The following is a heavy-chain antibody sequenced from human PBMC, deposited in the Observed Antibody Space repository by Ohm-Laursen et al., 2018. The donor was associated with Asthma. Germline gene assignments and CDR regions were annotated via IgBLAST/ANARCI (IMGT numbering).Heavy chain of an antibody. D-gene: IGHD4-17*01. CDR2: IDGSGGRT. CDR3: ARAWVTTVTPLDY. Sequence: SLRLSCAASGFTFNKHHMTWVRQAPGKGLEWVSAIDGSGGRTYYADSVKGRFTISRDNSKNTLYLQMNSLRAEDTAVYYCARAWVTTVTPLDYWGQGTLVTVSS. J-gene: IGHJ4*02. CDR1: GFTFNKHH. V-gene: IGHV3-23*01.